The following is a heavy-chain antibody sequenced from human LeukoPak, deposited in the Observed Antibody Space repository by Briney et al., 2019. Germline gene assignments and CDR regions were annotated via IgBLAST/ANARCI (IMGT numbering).Heavy chain of an antibody. J-gene: IGHJ3*02. CDR1: GGSISSYY. V-gene: IGHV4-59*12. CDR2: ISYSGST. D-gene: IGHD3-16*02. Sequence: SETLSLTCTVSGGSISSYYWSWIRQPPGKGLEWIGYISYSGSTNYNPSLKSRVTISVDTSKNHFSLKLSSVTAADTAVYYCARDVTFGGVIVRRDAFDIWGQGTMVTVSS. CDR3: ARDVTFGGVIVRRDAFDI.